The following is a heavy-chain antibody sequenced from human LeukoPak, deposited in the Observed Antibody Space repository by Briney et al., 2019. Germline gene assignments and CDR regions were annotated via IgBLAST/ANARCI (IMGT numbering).Heavy chain of an antibody. Sequence: SVKVSCKASGGTFSSYAISWVRQAPEQGLEWMGRIIPIFGTANYAQKFQGRVTITTDETTSTAYMELSSLRSEDTAVYYCARERGRLRFLEWFFDYWGQGTLVTVSS. D-gene: IGHD3-3*01. CDR1: GGTFSSYA. J-gene: IGHJ4*02. CDR3: ARERGRLRFLEWFFDY. V-gene: IGHV1-69*05. CDR2: IIPIFGTA.